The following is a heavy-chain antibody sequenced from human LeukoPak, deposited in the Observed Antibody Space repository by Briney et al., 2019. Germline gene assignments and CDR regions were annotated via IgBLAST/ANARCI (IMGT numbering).Heavy chain of an antibody. CDR3: ARDSGADY. CDR2: ISGGST. V-gene: IGHV3-69-1*01. D-gene: IGHD2-15*01. J-gene: IGHJ4*02. Sequence: GGSLRLSCAASGFTVSNNEMTWVRQAPGKGLEWVSDISGGSTYYADSVKGRFTISRDNAKNSLYLQMNSLRAEDTAVYYCARDSGADYWGQGTLVTVSS. CDR1: GFTVSNNE.